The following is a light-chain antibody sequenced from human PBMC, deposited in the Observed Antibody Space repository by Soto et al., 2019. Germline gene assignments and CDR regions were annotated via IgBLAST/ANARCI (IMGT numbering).Light chain of an antibody. Sequence: QYALTQPASVSGSPGQSVTISCTGTSSDVGGYNYVSWYQQHPGKAPKLVIYGVNYRPSGVSARFSGSKFQNTASLTISGLQAEDEADYYCSSYRSGSVVLFGGGTKVTVL. V-gene: IGLV2-14*01. CDR3: SSYRSGSVVL. CDR1: SSDVGGYNY. J-gene: IGLJ3*02. CDR2: GVN.